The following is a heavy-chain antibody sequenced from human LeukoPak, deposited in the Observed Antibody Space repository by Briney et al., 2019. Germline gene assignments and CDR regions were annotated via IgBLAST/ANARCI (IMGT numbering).Heavy chain of an antibody. V-gene: IGHV3-23*01. CDR3: AKLVVARYYFDY. J-gene: IGHJ4*02. CDR2: ISGSGGST. D-gene: IGHD2-15*01. Sequence: GGSLRLSCAASGFTFSSYGMSWVRQAPGKGLEWVSAISGSGGSTYYADSVKGRFTISRDNSKNTLYLQMNSLRAEDTAVYYCAKLVVARYYFDYWGQGTLVTVSS. CDR1: GFTFSSYG.